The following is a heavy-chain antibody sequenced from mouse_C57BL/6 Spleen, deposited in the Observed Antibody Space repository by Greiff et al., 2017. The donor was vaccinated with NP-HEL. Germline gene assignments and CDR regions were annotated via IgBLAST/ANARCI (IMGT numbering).Heavy chain of an antibody. CDR2: IWRGGST. J-gene: IGHJ3*01. V-gene: IGHV2-2*01. Sequence: VQLVESGPGLVQPSQSLSITCTASGFSLTSYGVHWVRQSPGKGLEWLGVIWRGGSTDYNAALISRLSISKDNAKSQVFFKMNSLQADDTAIYYCARGSDYGWFAYWGQGTLVTVSA. D-gene: IGHD2-13*01. CDR1: GFSLTSYG. CDR3: ARGSDYGWFAY.